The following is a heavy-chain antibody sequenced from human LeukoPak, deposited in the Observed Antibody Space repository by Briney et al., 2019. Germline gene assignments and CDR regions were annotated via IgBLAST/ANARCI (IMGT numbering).Heavy chain of an antibody. D-gene: IGHD2-2*01. CDR1: GYTFTDYY. CDR3: ARANFLYCSSSTCLFDY. Sequence: ASVKVSCKASGYTFTDYYMHWVRQAPGQGFEWMGWINPNDGDTNYAQKFQGRVTMTRDTSISTAHMEVSRLRSDDTTVYYCARANFLYCSSSTCLFDYWGQGTLVTVSS. J-gene: IGHJ4*02. CDR2: INPNDGDT. V-gene: IGHV1-2*02.